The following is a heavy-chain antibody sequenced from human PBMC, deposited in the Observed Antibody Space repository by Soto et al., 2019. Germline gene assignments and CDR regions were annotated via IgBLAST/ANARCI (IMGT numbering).Heavy chain of an antibody. J-gene: IGHJ4*02. CDR2: IGPESGAT. V-gene: IGHV1-2*02. D-gene: IGHD5-12*01. CDR1: GYTFTGHC. CDR3: GRGRSGQIVVFY. Sequence: GASVKVSCKASGYTFTGHCIHWLRQAPEQGPEWMGEIGPESGATRYAQKFQGRVTMTRDMSITTVYMELNNLSPDDTAVYYCGRGRSGQIVVFYWGQGTPVTVSS.